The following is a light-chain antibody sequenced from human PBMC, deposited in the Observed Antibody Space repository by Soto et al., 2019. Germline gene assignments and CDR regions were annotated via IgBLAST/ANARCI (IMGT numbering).Light chain of an antibody. CDR1: QSISSH. V-gene: IGKV1-39*01. CDR3: QQSFSTPPT. J-gene: IGKJ1*01. CDR2: AAS. Sequence: DIQMTQSPSSLPASVGDRITITCRASQSISSHLNWYQQKPGKAPKLLVYAASTLQSGVPSRFSGTGSGTDFTLTISSLQPEDFATYYCQQSFSTPPTFGHGTKVEFK.